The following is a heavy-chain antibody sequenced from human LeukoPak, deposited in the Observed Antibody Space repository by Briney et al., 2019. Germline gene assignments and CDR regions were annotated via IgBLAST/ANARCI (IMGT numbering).Heavy chain of an antibody. D-gene: IGHD3-10*01. Sequence: GGSLRLSCAASGFTFSSYSMNWVRQAPGKGLEWVSSISSSSSSYIYYADSVKGRFTISRNNAKNSLYLQMNSLRAEDTAVYYCARGVRFGELLLRPFWLWGQGTLVTVSS. J-gene: IGHJ4*02. CDR2: ISSSSSSYI. CDR1: GFTFSSYS. V-gene: IGHV3-21*01. CDR3: ARGVRFGELLLRPFWL.